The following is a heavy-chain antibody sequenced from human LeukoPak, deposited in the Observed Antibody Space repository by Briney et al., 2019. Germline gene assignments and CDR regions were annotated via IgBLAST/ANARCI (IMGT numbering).Heavy chain of an antibody. V-gene: IGHV4-34*01. D-gene: IGHD1-14*01. CDR2: ISYAGNTHTGST. CDR3: ARGFSGFWEFDS. Sequence: KPSETLSLTCDVSGGSLSSYSWNWIRQPPGKGLEWIAEISYAGNTHTGSTSYSASLKSRVTITVDTPKNQFSLHLSSVIAADAGVYYCARGFSGFWEFDSWGQGTLITVSS. CDR1: GGSLSSYS. J-gene: IGHJ4*02.